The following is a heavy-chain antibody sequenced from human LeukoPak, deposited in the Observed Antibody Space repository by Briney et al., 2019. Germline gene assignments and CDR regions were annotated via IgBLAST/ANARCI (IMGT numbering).Heavy chain of an antibody. J-gene: IGHJ4*02. CDR1: GFSFSSYE. CDR3: ARDTLGEGEDANYAVYYFDY. Sequence: PGGSLRLSCTASGFSFSSYEMNWVRQAPGKGLEWISYISSSGATKYYADSVKGRFTSSRDNAKNSLDLQMDSLRAEDTAIYYCARDTLGEGEDANYAVYYFDYWGQGTLVTVSS. CDR2: ISSSGATK. D-gene: IGHD4/OR15-4a*01. V-gene: IGHV3-48*03.